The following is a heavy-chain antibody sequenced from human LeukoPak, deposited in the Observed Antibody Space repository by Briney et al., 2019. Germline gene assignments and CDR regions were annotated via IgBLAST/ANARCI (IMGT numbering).Heavy chain of an antibody. J-gene: IGHJ4*02. V-gene: IGHV4-59*01. CDR3: ARSWGGGVPFDY. D-gene: IGHD7-27*01. CDR1: GGSISSYY. Sequence: SETLSLTCTVSGGSISSYYWSWIRQPPGKGLEWIGYIYYSGSTNYNPSLRSRVTISVDTSKNQFSLKLSSVTAADTAVYYCARSWGGGVPFDYWGQGTLVTVSS. CDR2: IYYSGST.